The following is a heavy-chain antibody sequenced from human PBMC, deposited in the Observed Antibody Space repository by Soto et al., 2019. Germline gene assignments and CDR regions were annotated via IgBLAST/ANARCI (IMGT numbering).Heavy chain of an antibody. CDR1: GGSISGSSYY. CDR2: IYYSGST. J-gene: IGHJ4*02. CDR3: VRQPRHCTNGVCRKYYFDY. Sequence: PSGTLSPTATVPGGSISGSSYYWGWIRQPPGKGLEWIGSIYYSGSTYYNPSLKSRVTISVDTSKNQFSLKLSSVTAADTAVYYCVRQPRHCTNGVCRKYYFDYWGQGTLVTVSS. D-gene: IGHD2-8*01. V-gene: IGHV4-39*01.